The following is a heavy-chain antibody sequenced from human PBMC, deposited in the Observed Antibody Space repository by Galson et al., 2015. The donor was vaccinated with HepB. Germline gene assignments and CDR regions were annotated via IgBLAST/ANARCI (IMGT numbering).Heavy chain of an antibody. Sequence: SLRLSCAESGFTFSRYGMHWVRQAPGKGLEWVAVIWYDGSNKYYADSVKGSFTISIDNSKNTLYLKIDSLRAVDTAVYYGARGGVYSYGYIDYWGQGTLVTVSS. D-gene: IGHD5-18*01. CDR2: IWYDGSNK. CDR3: ARGGVYSYGYIDY. J-gene: IGHJ4*02. V-gene: IGHV3-33*01. CDR1: GFTFSRYG.